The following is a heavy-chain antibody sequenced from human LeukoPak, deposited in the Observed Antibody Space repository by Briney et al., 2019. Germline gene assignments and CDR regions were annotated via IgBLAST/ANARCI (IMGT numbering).Heavy chain of an antibody. Sequence: SETLSLTCTVSGGSISSYYWSWIRQPPGKGLEWIGYTYYSGSTNYNPSLKSRVSISVDTSKNQFSLKLSSVTAADTAVYYCARVVRAVAGLPGCFDYWGQGTLVTVSS. CDR2: TYYSGST. V-gene: IGHV4-59*01. J-gene: IGHJ4*02. D-gene: IGHD6-19*01. CDR3: ARVVRAVAGLPGCFDY. CDR1: GGSISSYY.